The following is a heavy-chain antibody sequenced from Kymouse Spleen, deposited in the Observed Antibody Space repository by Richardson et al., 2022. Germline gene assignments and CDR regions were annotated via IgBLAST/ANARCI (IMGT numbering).Heavy chain of an antibody. CDR1: GFTFSSYS. CDR3: ARERGYDNWNYYYYYGMDV. V-gene: IGHV3-21*03. CDR2: ISSSSSYI. D-gene: IGHD1-20*01,IGHD1-7*01. Sequence: EVQLVESGGGLVKPGGSLRLSCAASGFTFSSYSMNWVRQAPGKGLEWVSSISSSSSYIYYADSVKGRFTISRDNAKNSLYLQMNSLRAEDTAVYYCARERGYDNWNYYYYYGMDVWGQGTTVTVSS. J-gene: IGHJ6*02.